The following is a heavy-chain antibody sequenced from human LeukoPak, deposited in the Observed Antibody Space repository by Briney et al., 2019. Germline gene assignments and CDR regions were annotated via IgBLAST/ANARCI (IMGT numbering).Heavy chain of an antibody. D-gene: IGHD1-1*01. V-gene: IGHV3-20*04. CDR1: GFTFDDYG. CDR2: INWNGGST. Sequence: GGSLRLSCAASGFTFDDYGMSWVRQAPGKGLEWVSGINWNGGSTGYADSVKGRFTISRDNAKNSLYLQMDSLRAEDTAVYYCATYTNWVAGDVWGQGTTVSVSS. CDR3: ATYTNWVAGDV. J-gene: IGHJ6*02.